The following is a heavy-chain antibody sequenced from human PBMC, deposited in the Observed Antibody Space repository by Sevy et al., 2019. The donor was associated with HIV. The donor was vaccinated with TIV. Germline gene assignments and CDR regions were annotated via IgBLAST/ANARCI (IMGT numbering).Heavy chain of an antibody. V-gene: IGHV3-53*01. CDR3: ARGHYYDSSGYQTNAFDI. CDR2: IYSGGST. CDR1: GFSVSSNY. J-gene: IGHJ3*02. D-gene: IGHD3-22*01. Sequence: GGSLRLSCAASGFSVSSNYMSWVRQAPGKGLEWVSVIYSGGSTYYADSVKGRFTISRDNSKNTLYLQMNSLRAEDTAVYYCARGHYYDSSGYQTNAFDIWGQGTMVTVSS.